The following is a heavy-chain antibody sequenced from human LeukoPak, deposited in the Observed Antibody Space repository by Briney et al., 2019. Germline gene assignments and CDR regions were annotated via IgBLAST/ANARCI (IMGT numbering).Heavy chain of an antibody. V-gene: IGHV4-59*12. D-gene: IGHD3-10*01. CDR2: IYYSGST. Sequence: SETLSLTCTVSGGSISSYYWSWIRQPPGKGLEWIGYIYYSGSTNYNPSLKSRITISVDTSKNRFSLKLSSVTAADTAVYYCARLKYYYGSGSYPNWFDPWGQGTLVTVSS. J-gene: IGHJ5*02. CDR3: ARLKYYYGSGSYPNWFDP. CDR1: GGSISSYY.